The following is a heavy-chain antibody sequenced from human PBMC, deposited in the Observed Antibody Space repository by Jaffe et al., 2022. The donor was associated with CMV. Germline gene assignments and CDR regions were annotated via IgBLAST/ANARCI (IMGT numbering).Heavy chain of an antibody. D-gene: IGHD5-18*01. J-gene: IGHJ4*02. CDR3: ARDRGYSYGSVY. Sequence: EVQLVESGGGLVKPGGSLRLSCAASGFTFSSYSMNWVRQAPGKGLEWVSSISSSSSYIYYADSVKGRFTISRDNAKNSLYLQMNSLRAEDTAVYYCARDRGYSYGSVYWGQGTLVTVSS. CDR2: ISSSSSYI. CDR1: GFTFSSYS. V-gene: IGHV3-21*01.